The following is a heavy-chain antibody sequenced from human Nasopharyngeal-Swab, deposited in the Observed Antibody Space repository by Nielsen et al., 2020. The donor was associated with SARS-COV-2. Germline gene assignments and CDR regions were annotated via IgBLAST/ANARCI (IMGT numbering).Heavy chain of an antibody. CDR1: GFTFNNYN. CDR3: ARDGLDYDFWSAYFMDV. J-gene: IGHJ6*02. V-gene: IGHV3-21*01. CDR2: ISSSSSYI. Sequence: GGSLRLSCAASGFTFNNYNFNWVRQAPGKGLEWVSSISSSSSYIYYADPVKGRFTISRDNAKNSLYLQMNSLRAEDTAVYYCARDGLDYDFWSAYFMDVWGQGTTVTVS. D-gene: IGHD3-3*01.